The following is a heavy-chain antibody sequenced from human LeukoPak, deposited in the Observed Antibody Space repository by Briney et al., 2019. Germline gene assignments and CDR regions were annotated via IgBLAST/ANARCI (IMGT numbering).Heavy chain of an antibody. V-gene: IGHV3-9*01. D-gene: IGHD1-26*01. CDR3: AKGTAGEWEHGSYFDY. J-gene: IGHJ4*02. CDR2: ISWNSGSI. CDR1: GFTFDDYA. Sequence: GGSLRLSCAASGFTFDDYAMHWVRQAPGKGLEWVSGISWNSGSIGYADSVKGRSTISRDNAKNSLYLQMNSLRAEDTALYYCAKGTAGEWEHGSYFDYWGQGTLVTVSS.